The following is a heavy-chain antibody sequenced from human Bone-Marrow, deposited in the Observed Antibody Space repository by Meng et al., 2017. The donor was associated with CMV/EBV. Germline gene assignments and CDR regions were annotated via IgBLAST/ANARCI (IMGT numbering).Heavy chain of an antibody. CDR3: AREIELTYYYYGMDV. D-gene: IGHD1-26*01. Sequence: ASVKVSCKASGYTFTSYGISWVRQAPGQGLEWMGWISAYNGNTNYAQKLQGRVTMTTDTSTSTAYMELRSLRSDDTAVYYCAREIELTYYYYGMDVWGQGTTVTVSS. J-gene: IGHJ6*02. CDR1: GYTFTSYG. CDR2: ISAYNGNT. V-gene: IGHV1-18*01.